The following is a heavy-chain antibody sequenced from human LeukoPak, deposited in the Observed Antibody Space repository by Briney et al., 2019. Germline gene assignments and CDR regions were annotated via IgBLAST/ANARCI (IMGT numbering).Heavy chain of an antibody. CDR1: GFSFHDYD. V-gene: IGHV3-9*01. J-gene: IGHJ6*02. CDR2: ITWDSGRI. Sequence: PGGSLRLSCAASGFSFHDYDMHWVRQAPGKGLEWVAGITWDSGRIGYADSVKCRFTVSRDNAQNSLYLQMNSLRPEDTALYYCAKDLDASGRQNDYYYYGMDVWGQGTTVTVSS. CDR3: AKDLDASGRQNDYYYYGMDV. D-gene: IGHD3-10*01.